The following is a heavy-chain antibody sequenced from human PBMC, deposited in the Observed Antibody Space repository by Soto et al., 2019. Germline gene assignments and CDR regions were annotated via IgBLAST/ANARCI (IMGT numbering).Heavy chain of an antibody. V-gene: IGHV4-34*01. CDR2: INHSGST. J-gene: IGHJ5*02. CDR1: GGSFSGYY. Sequence: QVQLQQWGAGLLKPSETLSLTCAVYGGSFSGYYWSWIRQPPGKGLEWIGEINHSGSTNYNPSLKSRVTISVDTSKNQFSLKLSSVTAADMAVYYCARGWRRVQLWPEWRDVVDPWGQGTLVTVSS. CDR3: ARGWRRVQLWPEWRDVVDP. D-gene: IGHD5-18*01.